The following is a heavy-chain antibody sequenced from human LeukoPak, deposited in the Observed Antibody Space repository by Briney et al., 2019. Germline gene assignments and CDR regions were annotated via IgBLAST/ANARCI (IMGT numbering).Heavy chain of an antibody. J-gene: IGHJ4*02. CDR2: MSSSGIS. V-gene: IGHV4-4*08. CDR1: GGSIRSYY. CDR3: ARDFYSDLYYYDSSGYIPFGY. D-gene: IGHD3-22*01. Sequence: SETLSLTCTVSGGSIRSYYWSRIRQPPGKGLEWIGRMSSSGISTYSPSLKSRVTISIDTSRNQFSTNLNSVTAADTAVYYCARDFYSDLYYYDSSGYIPFGYWGQGTLVTVSS.